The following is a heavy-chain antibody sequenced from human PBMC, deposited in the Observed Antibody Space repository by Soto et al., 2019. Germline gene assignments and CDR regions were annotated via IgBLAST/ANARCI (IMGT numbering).Heavy chain of an antibody. CDR2: INPDNGNT. D-gene: IGHD2-15*01. J-gene: IGHJ5*02. Sequence: ASVKVSCKASGYTFTRYTMNWVRQAPGQRLEWMGWINPDNGNTKSSQKFRDRVIITRDTPASTAYMDLSSLRSEDTAVYYCARGIATGQLDPWGQGTLVTVSS. CDR3: ARGIATGQLDP. V-gene: IGHV1-3*01. CDR1: GYTFTRYT.